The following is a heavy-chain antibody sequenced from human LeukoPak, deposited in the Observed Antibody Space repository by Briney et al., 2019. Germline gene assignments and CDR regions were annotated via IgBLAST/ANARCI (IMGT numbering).Heavy chain of an antibody. D-gene: IGHD2-2*01. CDR3: ARGEYQLDY. Sequence: SETLSLTCTVSGGSISSYYWSWIRQPPGKGLEWIGYIYYSGSTNYNPSLKCRVTMSVDTSKNQFSLKLSSVTAADTAVYYCARGEYQLDYWGQGALVTVSS. V-gene: IGHV4-59*01. CDR1: GGSISSYY. CDR2: IYYSGST. J-gene: IGHJ4*02.